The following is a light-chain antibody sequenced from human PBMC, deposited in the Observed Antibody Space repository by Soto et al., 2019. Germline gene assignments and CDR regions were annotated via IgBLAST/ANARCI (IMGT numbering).Light chain of an antibody. V-gene: IGLV2-11*01. CDR3: CSYAGGYIYL. J-gene: IGLJ1*01. CDR2: DVT. Sequence: QSALTQPRSVSGSPGQSVTISCTGTGNDVGAYNYVSWYQQHPGRPPKLMIYDVTKCPSGVPERFSGSKSGNTASLTISGLQAEDEADYFCCSYAGGYIYLFGTGTKLTVL. CDR1: GNDVGAYNY.